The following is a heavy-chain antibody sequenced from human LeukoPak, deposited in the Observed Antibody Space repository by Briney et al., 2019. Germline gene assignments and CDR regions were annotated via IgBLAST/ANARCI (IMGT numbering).Heavy chain of an antibody. CDR2: IIPIFGTA. CDR3: ARGSPRMSYYYYYYMDV. J-gene: IGHJ6*03. D-gene: IGHD2-8*01. Sequence: SVKVSCKASGGTFSSYAISWVRQAPGQGLEWMGGIIPIFGTANYAQKFQGRVTITADESTSTAYMELSSLRSEDTAVYYCARGSPRMSYYYYYYMDVWGKGTTVTISS. CDR1: GGTFSSYA. V-gene: IGHV1-69*13.